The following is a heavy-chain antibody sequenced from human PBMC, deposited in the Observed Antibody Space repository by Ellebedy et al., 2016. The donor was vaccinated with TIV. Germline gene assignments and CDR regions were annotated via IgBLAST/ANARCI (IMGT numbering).Heavy chain of an antibody. V-gene: IGHV3-66*01. CDR3: ARDLGYGWFDP. D-gene: IGHD3-16*01. CDR1: GFTVSRNY. J-gene: IGHJ5*02. CDR2: IYSGGST. Sequence: GESLKISCAASGFTVSRNYMSWVRQAPGKGLEWVSVIYSGGSTYYADSVKGRFTISRDNSKKTLYLQMNSLRAEDTAVYYCARDLGYGWFDPWGQGTLVTVSS.